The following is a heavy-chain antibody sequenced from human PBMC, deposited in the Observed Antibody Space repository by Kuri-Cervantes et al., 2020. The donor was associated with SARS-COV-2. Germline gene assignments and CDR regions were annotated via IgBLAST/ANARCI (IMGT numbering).Heavy chain of an antibody. CDR3: ARDSDDDVWSGYSTAEYFQH. D-gene: IGHD3-3*01. CDR2: IKLDGSEE. J-gene: IGHJ1*01. Sequence: ETLSLTCAASGFTFSSCYMNWVRQAPGKGLEWVATIKLDGSEEYCEGSVRGRFTISSDNARNSLYLQMNSLRAEDTAVYYCARDSDDDVWSGYSTAEYFQHWGQGTLVTVSS. CDR1: GFTFSSCY. V-gene: IGHV3-7*01.